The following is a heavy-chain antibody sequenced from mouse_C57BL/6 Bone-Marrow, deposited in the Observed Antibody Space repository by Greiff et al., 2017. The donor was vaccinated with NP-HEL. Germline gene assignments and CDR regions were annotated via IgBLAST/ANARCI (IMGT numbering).Heavy chain of an antibody. CDR1: GYTFTSYW. V-gene: IGHV1-69*01. J-gene: IGHJ1*03. CDR3: ARPPITTVVATPYWYFDV. CDR2: IDPSDSYT. Sequence: QVQLQQPGAELVMPGASVKLSCKASGYTFTSYWVHWVKQRPGQGLEWIGEIDPSDSYTNYNQKFKGKSTLTVDKSSSTAYMQLSSLTSEDSAVYYCARPPITTVVATPYWYFDVWGTGTTVTVSS. D-gene: IGHD1-1*01.